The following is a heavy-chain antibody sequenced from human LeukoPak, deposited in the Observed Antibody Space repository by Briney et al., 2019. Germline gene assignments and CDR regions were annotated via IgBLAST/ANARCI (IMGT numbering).Heavy chain of an antibody. D-gene: IGHD5-12*01. J-gene: IGHJ4*02. CDR3: ARGRSTGYPYYFEY. Sequence: GASVNVSCKASGYTFTGYYMHWVRQAPGQGLEWMGWINPNSGGTNYAQKFQGRVTMTRDTSISTAYMELSGLRSEDTAVYYCARGRSTGYPYYFEYWGQGTLVTVSS. V-gene: IGHV1-2*02. CDR2: INPNSGGT. CDR1: GYTFTGYY.